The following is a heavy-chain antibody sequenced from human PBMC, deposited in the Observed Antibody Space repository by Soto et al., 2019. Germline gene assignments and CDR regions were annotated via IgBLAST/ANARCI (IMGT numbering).Heavy chain of an antibody. Sequence: GGSLRLSCAASGFTFSSYSMNWVRQAPGKGLEWVSYISSSSSTIYYADSVKGRFTISRDNVKNSLYLQMNSLRDEDTAVYYCARTYSSSWSTLWAFDIWGQGTMVTVSS. CDR1: GFTFSSYS. CDR2: ISSSSSTI. D-gene: IGHD6-13*01. CDR3: ARTYSSSWSTLWAFDI. J-gene: IGHJ3*02. V-gene: IGHV3-48*02.